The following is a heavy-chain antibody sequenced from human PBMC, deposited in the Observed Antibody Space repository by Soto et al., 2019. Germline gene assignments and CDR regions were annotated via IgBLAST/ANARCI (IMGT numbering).Heavy chain of an antibody. CDR1: GFIFSSYG. J-gene: IGHJ4*02. CDR2: IWYDGSNK. V-gene: IGHV3-33*01. CDR3: ARDAGLVRGGFDY. D-gene: IGHD6-19*01. Sequence: QVQVVESGGGVVQPARSLRLSCAASGFIFSSYGMHWVRQAPGKGQEWVAVIWYDGSNKYYADSVKGRFTISRDNSKKTLYLQMHSLRAEDTAVYYCARDAGLVRGGFDYWGQGTLVTVSS.